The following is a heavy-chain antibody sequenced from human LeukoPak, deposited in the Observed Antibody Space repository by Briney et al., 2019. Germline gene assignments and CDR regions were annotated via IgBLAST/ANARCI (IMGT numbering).Heavy chain of an antibody. J-gene: IGHJ4*02. D-gene: IGHD2-8*01. Sequence: GGSLRLSCAASAFTFSSYWIHWVRHAPGKGLVWVSRINSDGSSTSYADSVKGRFTISRVNAKNTLYLQMNSLRAEDTAVYYCARGNVVSPPDYWGQGTLVTVSS. V-gene: IGHV3-74*01. CDR3: ARGNVVSPPDY. CDR2: INSDGSST. CDR1: AFTFSSYW.